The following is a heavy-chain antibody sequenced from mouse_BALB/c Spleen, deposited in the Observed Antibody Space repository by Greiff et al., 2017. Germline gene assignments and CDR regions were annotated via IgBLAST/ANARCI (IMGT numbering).Heavy chain of an antibody. CDR1: GFTFSSYT. V-gene: IGHV5-12-2*01. Sequence: EVKLEESGGGLVQPGGSLKLSCAASGFTFSSYTMSWVRQTPEKRLEWVAYISNGGGSTYYPDTVKGRFTISRDNAKNTLYLQMSSLKSEDTAMYYCARHYYGSSYYYAMDYWGQGTSVTVSS. CDR2: ISNGGGST. J-gene: IGHJ4*01. D-gene: IGHD1-1*01. CDR3: ARHYYGSSYYYAMDY.